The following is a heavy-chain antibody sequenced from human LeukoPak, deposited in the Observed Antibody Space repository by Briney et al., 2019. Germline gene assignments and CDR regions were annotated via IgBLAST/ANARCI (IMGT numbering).Heavy chain of an antibody. CDR1: GGSISITRYY. CDR2: VYYSGST. Sequence: SETLSLTCTVSGGSISITRYYWVWIRQPPGEGLDWIGSVYYSGSTLYNASLKSRVTISVDTSKNQFSLKLSSVTAADTAAYYCARQSDYYDSGKEGYFDYWGQGTLVTVSS. J-gene: IGHJ4*02. CDR3: ARQSDYYDSGKEGYFDY. D-gene: IGHD3-10*01. V-gene: IGHV4-39*01.